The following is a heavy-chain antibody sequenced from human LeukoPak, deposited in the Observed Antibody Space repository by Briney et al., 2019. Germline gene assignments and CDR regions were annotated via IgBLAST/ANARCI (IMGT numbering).Heavy chain of an antibody. CDR2: IIPIFGTA. D-gene: IGHD3-10*01. CDR3: AKVGYYGSGSFDY. J-gene: IGHJ4*02. Sequence: SVKVSCKASGGTVSSYAISWVRQAPGQGLEWMGGIIPIFGTANYAQKFQGRVTITADESTSTAYMELSSLRSEDTAVYYCAKVGYYGSGSFDYWGQGTLVTVSS. V-gene: IGHV1-69*13. CDR1: GGTVSSYA.